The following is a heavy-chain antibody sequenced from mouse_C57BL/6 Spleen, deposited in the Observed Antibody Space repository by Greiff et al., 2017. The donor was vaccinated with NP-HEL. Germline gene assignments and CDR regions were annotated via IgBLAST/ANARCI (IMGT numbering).Heavy chain of an antibody. D-gene: IGHD1-1*01. CDR1: GYTFTSYW. V-gene: IGHV1-69*01. CDR2: IDPSDSYT. J-gene: IGHJ2*01. Sequence: VQLQQPGAELVMPGASVKLSCKASGYTFTSYWMHWVKQRPGQGLEWIGEIDPSDSYTNYNQKFKGKSTLTVDKSSSTAYMQLSSLTSEDSAVYYCARSRGGYGSSFDYWGQGTTLTVSS. CDR3: ARSRGGYGSSFDY.